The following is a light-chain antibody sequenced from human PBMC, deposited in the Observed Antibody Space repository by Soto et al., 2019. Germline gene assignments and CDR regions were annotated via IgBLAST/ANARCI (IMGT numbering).Light chain of an antibody. Sequence: EIVLTQSPGTLSLSPGQRPALSWRASQSVTSSYLTWYQQKPGQAPRLLIYVASTRAAGIPDRFSGSGSGTDFTLTISSLEPEDFAVYYCQQYGKLPITFCQGTLLEIK. V-gene: IGKV3-20*01. CDR3: QQYGKLPIT. J-gene: IGKJ5*01. CDR1: QSVTSSY. CDR2: VAS.